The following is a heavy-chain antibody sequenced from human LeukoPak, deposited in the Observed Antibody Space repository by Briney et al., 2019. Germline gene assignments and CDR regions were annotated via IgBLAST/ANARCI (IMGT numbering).Heavy chain of an antibody. V-gene: IGHV6-1*01. CDR2: TYYRSEWYN. CDR1: GDSFSSNSDA. Sequence: SQTLSLTCDISGDSFSSNSDAWNWLRQSPSRGLERLGRTYYRSEWYNDYAIAVKSRMTINADTSKNQFSLQLNSVAPEDTAVYYCAKGRWALFDCWGQGTLVIVSS. J-gene: IGHJ4*02. D-gene: IGHD3-10*01. CDR3: AKGRWALFDC.